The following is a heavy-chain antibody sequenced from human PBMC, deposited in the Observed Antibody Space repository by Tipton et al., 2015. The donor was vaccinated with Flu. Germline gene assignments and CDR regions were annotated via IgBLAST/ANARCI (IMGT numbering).Heavy chain of an antibody. CDR1: GGSFSGYY. J-gene: IGHJ5*02. D-gene: IGHD4-11*01. CDR3: ARRDYSNYVSEPKNWFDP. Sequence: TLSLTCAVYGGSFSGYYWSWIRQPPGKGLEWIGEINHSGSPNYNPSLKSRVTISLDKSKNQFSLRLVSMTATDTAVYYCARRDYSNYVSEPKNWFDPWGQGILVTVSS. V-gene: IGHV4-34*01. CDR2: INHSGSP.